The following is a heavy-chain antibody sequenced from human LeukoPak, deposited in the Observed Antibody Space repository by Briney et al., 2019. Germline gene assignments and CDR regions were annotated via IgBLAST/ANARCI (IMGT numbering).Heavy chain of an antibody. CDR2: IYHSGST. CDR3: AKEGAPSTVTTEYYYYYYMDV. J-gene: IGHJ6*03. V-gene: IGHV4-38-2*02. Sequence: PSETLSLTCTISGYSISSGYYWGWILQPPGKGLEWIGSIYHSGSTYYNPSLKSRVTISVDTSKNQFSLKLSSVTAADTAVYYCAKEGAPSTVTTEYYYYYYMDVWGKGTTVTVSS. CDR1: GYSISSGYY. D-gene: IGHD4-17*01.